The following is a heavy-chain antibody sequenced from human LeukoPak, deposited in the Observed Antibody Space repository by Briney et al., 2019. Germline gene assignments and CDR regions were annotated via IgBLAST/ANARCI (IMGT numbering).Heavy chain of an antibody. J-gene: IGHJ4*02. Sequence: SETLSLTCTASGGSISSYYWSWIRQPPGKGLEWIGYIYYSGSTNYNPSLKSRVTISVDTSKNQFSLKLTSVTAADTAVYFCARGEDFERYYLAYWGQGTLVTVSS. CDR3: ARGEDFERYYLAY. V-gene: IGHV4-59*01. CDR1: GGSISSYY. CDR2: IYYSGST. D-gene: IGHD3-9*01.